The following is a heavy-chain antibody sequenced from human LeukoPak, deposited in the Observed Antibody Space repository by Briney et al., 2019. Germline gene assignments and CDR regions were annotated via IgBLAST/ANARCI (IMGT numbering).Heavy chain of an antibody. Sequence: GGSLRLSCAASGFTFSSYAMNWVRQAPGKGLEWVSFITSSGSTIYYADSVKGRFTISRDNAKNSLFLQMNSLRAEDTAVYYCAREPRISPGYFYGLDVWGQGTTVTVSS. CDR3: AREPRISPGYFYGLDV. D-gene: IGHD2-15*01. CDR2: ITSSGSTI. CDR1: GFTFSSYA. V-gene: IGHV3-48*03. J-gene: IGHJ6*02.